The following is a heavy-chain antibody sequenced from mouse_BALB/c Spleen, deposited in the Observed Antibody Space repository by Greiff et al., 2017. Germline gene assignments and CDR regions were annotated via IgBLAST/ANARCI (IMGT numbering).Heavy chain of an antibody. V-gene: IGHV5-17*02. CDR1: GFTFSSFG. J-gene: IGHJ3*01. CDR2: ISSGSSTI. D-gene: IGHD4-1*01. CDR3: ARWGIWGFAY. Sequence: EVMLVESGGGLVQPGGSRKLSCAASGFTFSSFGMHWVRQAPEKGLEWVAYISSGSSTIYYADTVKGRFTISRDNPKNTLFLQMTSLRSEDTAMYYCARWGIWGFAYWGQGTLVTVSA.